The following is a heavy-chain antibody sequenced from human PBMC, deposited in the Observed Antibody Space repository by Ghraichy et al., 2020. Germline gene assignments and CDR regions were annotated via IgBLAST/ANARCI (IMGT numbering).Heavy chain of an antibody. J-gene: IGHJ4*02. V-gene: IGHV3-53*01. CDR2: IYSGGST. CDR3: ASGIAGYSSGWYHDY. D-gene: IGHD6-19*01. CDR1: GFTVSSNY. Sequence: GGSLRLSCAASGFTVSSNYMSWVRQAPGKGLEWVSVIYSGGSTYYADSVKGRFTISRDNSKNTLYLQMNSLRAEDTAVYYCASGIAGYSSGWYHDYWGQGTLVTVSS.